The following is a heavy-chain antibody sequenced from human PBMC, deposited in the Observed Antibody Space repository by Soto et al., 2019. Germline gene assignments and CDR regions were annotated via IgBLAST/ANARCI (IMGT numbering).Heavy chain of an antibody. CDR3: ASKEGVTYFDY. D-gene: IGHD2-21*02. J-gene: IGHJ4*02. V-gene: IGHV3-7*01. Sequence: PGGSLRLSCAASGFTFSSDWMSWVRQAPGKGLEWVANIKQDGSEKYYVDSVKGRFTISRDNAKNSLYLQMNSLRAEDTAVYYCASKEGVTYFDYWGQGTLVTVSS. CDR1: GFTFSSDW. CDR2: IKQDGSEK.